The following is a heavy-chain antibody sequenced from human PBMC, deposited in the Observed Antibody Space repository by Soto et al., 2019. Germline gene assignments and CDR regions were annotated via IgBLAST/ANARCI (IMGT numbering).Heavy chain of an antibody. CDR1: GGSISPYY. J-gene: IGHJ4*02. Sequence: SETLSLTCTVSGGSISPYYWSCIRQPPGKGLEWIGFIYYSGSTNYNPSLKSRVTISVDTSQNQFSLMLTSVTAADTAVYYCARPRSSGYAGEFDYWGQGTLVTVSS. CDR2: IYYSGST. V-gene: IGHV4-59*01. D-gene: IGHD3-22*01. CDR3: ARPRSSGYAGEFDY.